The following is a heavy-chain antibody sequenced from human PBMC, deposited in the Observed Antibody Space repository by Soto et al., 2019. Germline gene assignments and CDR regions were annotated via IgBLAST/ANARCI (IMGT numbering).Heavy chain of an antibody. CDR3: AGRHPGSDSDAFDI. V-gene: IGHV1-69*01. Sequence: QVQLVQSGAEVKTPGSSVKGSCKASGGTFTSYDINWLRQAPGHGPEWMGHIIPMFASPNYARVFRGRVTITADESTTTVYIELRSLKSDDTAIYYCAGRHPGSDSDAFDIWCHGTRVTVSS. CDR1: GGTFTSYD. J-gene: IGHJ3*02. D-gene: IGHD2-15*01. CDR2: IIPMFASP.